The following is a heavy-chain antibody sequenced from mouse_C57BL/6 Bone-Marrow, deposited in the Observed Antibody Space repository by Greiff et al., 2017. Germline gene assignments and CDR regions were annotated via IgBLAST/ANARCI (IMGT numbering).Heavy chain of an antibody. Sequence: VQLQQSGPELVKPGASVKISCKASGYTFTDYYMNWVKQSHGKSLEWIGDINPNNGGTSYNQKFKGKATLTVDKSSSTAYMELRSLTSEDSAVYYCARFAAVVVDYWGKGTTLTVSS. CDR3: ARFAAVVVDY. V-gene: IGHV1-26*01. D-gene: IGHD1-1*01. CDR2: INPNNGGT. J-gene: IGHJ2*01. CDR1: GYTFTDYY.